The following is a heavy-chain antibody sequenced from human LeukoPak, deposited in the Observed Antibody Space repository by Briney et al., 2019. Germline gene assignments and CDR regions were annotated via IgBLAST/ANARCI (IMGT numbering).Heavy chain of an antibody. CDR3: ARDLELRNALDY. CDR2: ISSDGSNK. J-gene: IGHJ4*02. V-gene: IGHV3-30*04. D-gene: IGHD1-7*01. Sequence: GRSLRLSRAASGFTFSSYAIHWVRQAPGKGLEWVAVISSDGSNKYYADSVKGRFTISRDNSKITLYLQMNSLRAEDTAVYYCARDLELRNALDYWGQGTLVTVSS. CDR1: GFTFSSYA.